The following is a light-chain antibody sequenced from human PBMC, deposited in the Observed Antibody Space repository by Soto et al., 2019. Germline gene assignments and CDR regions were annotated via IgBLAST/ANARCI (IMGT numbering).Light chain of an antibody. CDR2: SNN. J-gene: IGLJ3*02. CDR1: SSNIGSNT. CDR3: AAWDDSLYGV. Sequence: QSALTQPPSASGTPGQRVTISCSGSSSNIGSNTVNWYQQLPGTAPKLLIYSNNQRPSGVPDRFSGSKSGTSASLAISGLQSEDEADYYCAAWDDSLYGVFGGGTKVTVL. V-gene: IGLV1-44*01.